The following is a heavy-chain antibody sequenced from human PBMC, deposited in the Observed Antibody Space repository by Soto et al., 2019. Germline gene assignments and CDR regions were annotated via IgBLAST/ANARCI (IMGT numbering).Heavy chain of an antibody. J-gene: IGHJ5*01. V-gene: IGHV3-23*01. CDR1: EFPFSSYA. CDR2: IRGSGGST. Sequence: GGFMRLSYLGSEFPFSSYAMRWVRQAPGKGLEWVSAIRGSGGSTYYADSVKARLTISRDNSKNTLYLQMNSVRVEDTAVYYCVRSRTISSWQASWFDSWGQGTGVTVSS. D-gene: IGHD6-13*01. CDR3: VRSRTISSWQASWFDS.